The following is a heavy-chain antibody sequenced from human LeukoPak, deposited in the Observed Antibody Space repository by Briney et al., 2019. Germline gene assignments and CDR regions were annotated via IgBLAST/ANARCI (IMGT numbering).Heavy chain of an antibody. D-gene: IGHD2-2*01. J-gene: IGHJ6*03. CDR2: IRYDGSNK. CDR3: AKDPGDCSSTSCYFWGYYYYIDV. CDR1: GFTFSSYG. V-gene: IGHV3-30*02. Sequence: PGGSLRLSCAASGFTFSSYGMHWVRQAPGKGLEWVAFIRYDGSNKYYADSVKGRFTISRDNSKNTLYLQMNSLRAEDTAVYYCAKDPGDCSSTSCYFWGYYYYIDVWGKGTTVTVSS.